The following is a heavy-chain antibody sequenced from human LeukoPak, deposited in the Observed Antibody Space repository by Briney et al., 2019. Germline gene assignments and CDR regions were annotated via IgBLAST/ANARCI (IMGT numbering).Heavy chain of an antibody. V-gene: IGHV3-21*01. D-gene: IGHD6-19*01. J-gene: IGHJ6*02. CDR3: ARADSSGWPDYYYGMDV. CDR2: FSSSSSYI. Sequence: GGPLRLPWAASGLTSISIALNWVGRPPGKGLGWFYSFSSSSSYIYYADSVKGRFTISRDNAKNSLYLQMNSLRAEDTAVYYCARADSSGWPDYYYGMDVWGQGTTVTVSS. CDR1: GLTSISIA.